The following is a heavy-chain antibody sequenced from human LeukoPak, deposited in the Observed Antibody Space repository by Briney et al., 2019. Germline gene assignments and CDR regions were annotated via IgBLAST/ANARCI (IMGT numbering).Heavy chain of an antibody. CDR1: GFTFSTYA. CDR3: ARVRDSSGYHDAFDI. CDR2: ISGSGDGGSGGIT. D-gene: IGHD3-22*01. J-gene: IGHJ3*02. Sequence: GGSLRLSCAASGFTFSTYAMSWVRQAPGKGLEWVSAISGSGDGGSGGITYYADSVKGRFTISRDNSKNTLYLQMNSLRAEDTAVYYCARVRDSSGYHDAFDIWGQGTMVTVSS. V-gene: IGHV3-23*01.